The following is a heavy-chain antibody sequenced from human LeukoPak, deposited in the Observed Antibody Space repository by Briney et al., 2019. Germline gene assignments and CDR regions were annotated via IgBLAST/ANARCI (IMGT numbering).Heavy chain of an antibody. J-gene: IGHJ6*03. CDR1: GFTFSSYS. CDR3: ARESGDTAGGHYYYYYMDV. V-gene: IGHV3-21*01. D-gene: IGHD5-18*01. CDR2: ISSSSSYI. Sequence: GGSLRLSCAASGFTFSSYSMNWVRQAPGKGLEWVSSISSSSSYIYYADSVKGRFTISRDNAKNSLYLQMNSLRAEDTAVYYCARESGDTAGGHYYYYYMDVWGKGTTVTVSS.